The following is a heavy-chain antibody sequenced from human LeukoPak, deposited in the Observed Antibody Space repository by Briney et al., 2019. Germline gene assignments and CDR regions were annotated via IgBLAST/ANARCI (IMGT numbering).Heavy chain of an antibody. V-gene: IGHV3-7*01. D-gene: IGHD2/OR15-2a*01. CDR2: INPDGNDK. CDR3: IPANRGPSPLSDY. Sequence: PGGSLRLSCTVSGFTFSSHWMSWVRQAPGKGLEWVANINPDGNDKQYVDSVKGRFTISRDNAKNSLYLQMNSLRAEDMAVYYCIPANRGPSPLSDYWGQGTLVTVSS. J-gene: IGHJ4*02. CDR1: GFTFSSHW.